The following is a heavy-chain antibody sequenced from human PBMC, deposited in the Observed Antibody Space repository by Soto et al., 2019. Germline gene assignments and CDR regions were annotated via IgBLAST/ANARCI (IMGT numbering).Heavy chain of an antibody. CDR3: ARDYGYCSGGSCYSPSYFDY. D-gene: IGHD2-15*01. J-gene: IGHJ4*02. CDR1: GFTFSSYS. V-gene: IGHV3-48*01. Sequence: GGSLRLSCAASGFTFSSYSMNWVRQAPGKGLEWGSYISSSSSTIYYADSVKGRFTISRGNAKNSLYLQMNSLRAEDTAVYYCARDYGYCSGGSCYSPSYFDYWGQGTLVTVSS. CDR2: ISSSSSTI.